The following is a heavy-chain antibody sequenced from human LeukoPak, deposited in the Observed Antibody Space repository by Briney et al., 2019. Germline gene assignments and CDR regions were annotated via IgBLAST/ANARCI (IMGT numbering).Heavy chain of an antibody. V-gene: IGHV3-30*04. Sequence: SGGSLRLSCAGSGFTFSSYAMHWVRQAPGKGLEWVAFMSYDGRNEYYGDSVKGRFTISRDNSKNTLYLQMNFLRADDTAVYFCARAPTSSYKGNYDYWGQGTLVTVSS. CDR2: MSYDGRNE. CDR1: GFTFSSYA. D-gene: IGHD2-2*02. CDR3: ARAPTSSYKGNYDY. J-gene: IGHJ4*02.